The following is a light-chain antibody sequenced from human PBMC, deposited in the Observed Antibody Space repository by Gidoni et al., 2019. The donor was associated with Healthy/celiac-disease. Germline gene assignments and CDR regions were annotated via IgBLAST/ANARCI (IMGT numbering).Light chain of an antibody. Sequence: QSALTQPASVSGYPGQTITISCTGTSSDVGSYNLVSWYQQPTGKAHKLMIYEVSKRPTGVSNRFSGSNSVNTASLTISGLKAEDEADYYCCSYAGSSTPWVFGGGTKLTVL. CDR2: EVS. J-gene: IGLJ3*02. CDR1: SSDVGSYNL. V-gene: IGLV2-23*02. CDR3: CSYAGSSTPWV.